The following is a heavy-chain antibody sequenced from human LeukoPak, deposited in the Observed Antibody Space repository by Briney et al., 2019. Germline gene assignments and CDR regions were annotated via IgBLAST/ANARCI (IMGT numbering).Heavy chain of an antibody. V-gene: IGHV1-69*06. CDR1: GGTFSSYA. D-gene: IGHD2-21*02. J-gene: IGHJ4*02. CDR3: ARNGAYCGGDCYYFDY. CDR2: IIPIFGTA. Sequence: SVKVSCKASGGTFSSYAISWVRQAPGQGLEWMGGIIPIFGTANYAQKFQGRVTITADKSTSTAYMELSSLRSEDTAVYYCARNGAYCGGDCYYFDYWGQGTLVTVSS.